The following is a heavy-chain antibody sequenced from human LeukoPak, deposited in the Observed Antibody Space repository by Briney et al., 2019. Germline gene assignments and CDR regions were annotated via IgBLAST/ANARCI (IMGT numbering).Heavy chain of an antibody. J-gene: IGHJ4*02. CDR2: IYYSGST. Sequence: SETLSLTCTVSGGSFSTYYWSLIRQPPGKGLEWIGYIYYSGSTDYNPSLKSRVTMSLDTSKTQFSLNLSSVTAADTALYYCASAVITFGAPVAKGFDCWGRGTVVTVSS. CDR3: ASAVITFGAPVAKGFDC. V-gene: IGHV4-59*01. D-gene: IGHD3-16*01. CDR1: GGSFSTYY.